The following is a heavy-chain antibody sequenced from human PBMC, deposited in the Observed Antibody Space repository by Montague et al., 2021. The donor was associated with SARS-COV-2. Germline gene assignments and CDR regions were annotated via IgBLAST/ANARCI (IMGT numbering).Heavy chain of an antibody. CDR2: TFYSGST. V-gene: IGHV4-59*01. Sequence: SETLSLTCTVSGDSINNYYWSWIRQPPGKGLEWIGNTFYSGSTMYNPSLKSRVTISVDTSKNQFSLNLSSVTAADPAVYFRAWLSGYNPFDAFDLWGPGTMVTVSS. D-gene: IGHD5-24*01. CDR3: AWLSGYNPFDAFDL. J-gene: IGHJ3*01. CDR1: GDSINNYY.